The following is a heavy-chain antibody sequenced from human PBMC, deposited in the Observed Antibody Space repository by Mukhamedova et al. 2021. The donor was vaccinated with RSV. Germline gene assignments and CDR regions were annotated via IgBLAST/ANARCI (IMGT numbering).Heavy chain of an antibody. Sequence: ADSVRGRFTISRDNANNALYLQMNSLRAEDTALYYCAIGVISSATGYYMDVWGKGTTVIVSS. CDR3: AIGVISSATGYYMDV. J-gene: IGHJ6*03. D-gene: IGHD3-22*01. V-gene: IGHV3-20*03.